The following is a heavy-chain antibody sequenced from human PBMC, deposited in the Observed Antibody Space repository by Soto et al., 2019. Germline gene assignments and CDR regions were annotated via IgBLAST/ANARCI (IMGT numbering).Heavy chain of an antibody. V-gene: IGHV3-21*01. CDR3: VAALYSGYDISVETFDY. CDR2: ISSSSSYI. Sequence: GGSLRLSCAASGFTFSSYSMNWVRQAPGKGLEWVSSISSSSSYIYYADSVKGRFTISRDNAKNSLYLQMNSLRAEDTAVYYCVAALYSGYDISVETFDYWGQGTLVTVSS. D-gene: IGHD5-12*01. J-gene: IGHJ4*02. CDR1: GFTFSSYS.